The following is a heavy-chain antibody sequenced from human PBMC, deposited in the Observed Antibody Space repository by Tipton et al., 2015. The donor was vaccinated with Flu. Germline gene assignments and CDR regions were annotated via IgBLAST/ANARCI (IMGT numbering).Heavy chain of an antibody. CDR3: ARDRGFSNWFDP. CDR1: GGSIRSASYY. V-gene: IGHV4-61*02. D-gene: IGHD3-10*01. CDR2: IYASGST. J-gene: IGHJ5*02. Sequence: TLSLTCTVSGGSIRSASYYWSWVRQPAGKGLEWIGRIYASGSTDYNPSLKSRVTILVDTSKNEFSLRLNSVTAADTAVYYCARDRGFSNWFDPWGQGTLVTVSS.